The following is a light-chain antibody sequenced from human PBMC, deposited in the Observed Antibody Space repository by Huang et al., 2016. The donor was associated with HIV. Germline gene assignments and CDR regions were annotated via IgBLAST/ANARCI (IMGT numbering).Light chain of an antibody. CDR2: AAS. Sequence: VIWITQSPSLFSASIGDKVTINCRVSQGIDSYLTWYQQKPGKAPELLIYAASTLQGGVPSRFNGSGSGTDFTLTISRLQSEDFANYYCQQYYTFPWTFGQGTKVDIK. J-gene: IGKJ1*01. CDR3: QQYYTFPWT. CDR1: QGIDSY. V-gene: IGKV1D-8*01.